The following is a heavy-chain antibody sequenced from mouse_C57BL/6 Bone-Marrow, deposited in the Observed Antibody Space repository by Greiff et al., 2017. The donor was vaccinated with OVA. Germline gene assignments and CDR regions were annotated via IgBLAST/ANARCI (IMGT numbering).Heavy chain of an antibody. CDR2: ISSGGSYT. V-gene: IGHV5-6*02. J-gene: IGHJ4*01. CDR1: GFTFSSYG. CDR3: ARRNYYGSSFYYAMDY. D-gene: IGHD1-1*01. Sequence: EVKLVESGGDLVKPGGSLKLSCAASGFTFSSYGMSWVRQTPDKRLEWVATISSGGSYTYYPDSVKGRFTISRDNAKNTLYLQMSSLKSEDTAMYYCARRNYYGSSFYYAMDYWGQGTSVTVSS.